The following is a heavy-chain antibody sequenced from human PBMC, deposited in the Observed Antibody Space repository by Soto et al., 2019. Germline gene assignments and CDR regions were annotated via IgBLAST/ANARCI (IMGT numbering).Heavy chain of an antibody. CDR2: IYHSGST. D-gene: IGHD2-15*01. CDR3: ASAVVGGYYDY. V-gene: IGHV4-30-2*01. Sequence: QLQLQESGSGLVKPSQTLSLTCAVSGGSISSGGYSWSWIRQPPGKGLEWIGYIYHSGSTYYNPSPKSRVTISVDRSKNQFSLKLSSVTAADTAVYYCASAVVGGYYDYWGQGTLVTVSS. CDR1: GGSISSGGYS. J-gene: IGHJ4*02.